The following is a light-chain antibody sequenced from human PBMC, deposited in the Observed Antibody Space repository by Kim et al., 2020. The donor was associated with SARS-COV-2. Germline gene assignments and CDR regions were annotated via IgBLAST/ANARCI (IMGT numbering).Light chain of an antibody. V-gene: IGKV1-5*03. Sequence: DIQMTQSPSTLSASVGDRVIITCRASQSISSWLAWYQQKPGEAPKLLIFKTSTLQSGVPSSFSGSGSGTEFTLTISSLQPDDFATYYCQQYDDYPWTFGQGTKVDIK. J-gene: IGKJ1*01. CDR3: QQYDDYPWT. CDR2: KTS. CDR1: QSISSW.